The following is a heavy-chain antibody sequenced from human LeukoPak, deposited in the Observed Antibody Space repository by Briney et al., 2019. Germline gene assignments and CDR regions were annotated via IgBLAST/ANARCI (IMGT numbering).Heavy chain of an antibody. CDR2: FIPVHDTA. CDR3: AMLGVIPD. J-gene: IGHJ1*01. V-gene: IGHV1-69*04. D-gene: IGHD2-21*01. Sequence: ASVKVSCKASGGTFTKYVISCVRDAPGQGLEWMGRFIPVHDTANYAHKFQGRVILTADKSTSTAYMELTSLRSEDTAVYYCAMLGVIPDWGQGTLITVSS. CDR1: GGTFTKYV.